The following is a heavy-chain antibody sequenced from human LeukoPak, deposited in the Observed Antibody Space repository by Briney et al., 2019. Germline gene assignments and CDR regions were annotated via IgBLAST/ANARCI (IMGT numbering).Heavy chain of an antibody. D-gene: IGHD3-10*01. J-gene: IGHJ4*02. CDR1: GFTFSSYS. Sequence: PGGSLRLSCAASGFTFSSYSMNWVRQAPGKGLEWVSYISSSSSTIYYADSVKGRFTISRDNAKNSLYLQMNSLRAEDTAVYYCARDNYGSGSCPDYWGQGTLVTVSS. V-gene: IGHV3-48*04. CDR3: ARDNYGSGSCPDY. CDR2: ISSSSSTI.